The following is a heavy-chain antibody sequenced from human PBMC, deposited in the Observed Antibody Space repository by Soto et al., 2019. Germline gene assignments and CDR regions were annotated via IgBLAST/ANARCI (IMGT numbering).Heavy chain of an antibody. Sequence: EVQLVESGGGLVKPGGSLRLSCAASGFTFSSYSMNWVRQAPGKGLEWVSSISSSSSYIYYADSVKGRFTISRDNAKNSLYLQMNSLRAEDTAVYYCARGGEGAGKGFGVVIIRDYYYGMDVWGQGTTVTVSS. CDR2: ISSSSSYI. D-gene: IGHD3-3*01. CDR1: GFTFSSYS. CDR3: ARGGEGAGKGFGVVIIRDYYYGMDV. J-gene: IGHJ6*02. V-gene: IGHV3-21*01.